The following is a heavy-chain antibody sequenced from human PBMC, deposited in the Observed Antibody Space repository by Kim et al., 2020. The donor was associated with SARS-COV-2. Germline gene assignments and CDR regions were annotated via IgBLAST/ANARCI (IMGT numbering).Heavy chain of an antibody. CDR3: AKDMISGWYPEDHWYFDL. J-gene: IGHJ2*01. Sequence: GGSLRLSCAASGFTFSSYAMSWVRQAPGKGLEWVSAISGSGGSTYYADSVKGRFTISRDNSKNTLYLQMNSLRAEDTAVYYCAKDMISGWYPEDHWYFDLWGRGTLVTVSS. V-gene: IGHV3-23*01. CDR1: GFTFSSYA. D-gene: IGHD6-19*01. CDR2: ISGSGGST.